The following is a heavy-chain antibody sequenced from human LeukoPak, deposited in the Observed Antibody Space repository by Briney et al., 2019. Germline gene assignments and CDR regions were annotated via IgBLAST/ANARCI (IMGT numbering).Heavy chain of an antibody. D-gene: IGHD2-2*01. CDR1: GDSVNSYY. J-gene: IGHJ6*03. V-gene: IGHV4-59*02. Sequence: SETLSLTCSVSGDSVNSYYWSWIRQPPGEGLEWIGYIYYTGSTNYNPSLKSRVTMSVDTSKNQLSLKVSSVTAADTAVYYCARWYCVSNTCYHMDVWGKGTTVTVSS. CDR3: ARWYCVSNTCYHMDV. CDR2: IYYTGST.